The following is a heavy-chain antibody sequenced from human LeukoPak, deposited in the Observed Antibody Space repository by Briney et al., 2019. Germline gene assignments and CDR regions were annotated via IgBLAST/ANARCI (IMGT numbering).Heavy chain of an antibody. V-gene: IGHV3-30-3*01. CDR3: ARDMFDY. CDR2: ISYDGSNK. J-gene: IGHJ4*02. Sequence: GRSLRLSCAASGSTFSSYAMHWVRQAPGKGLEWVAVISYDGSNKYYADSVKGRFTISRDNSKNTLYLQMNSLRAEDTAVYYCARDMFDYWGQGTLVTVSS. CDR1: GSTFSSYA.